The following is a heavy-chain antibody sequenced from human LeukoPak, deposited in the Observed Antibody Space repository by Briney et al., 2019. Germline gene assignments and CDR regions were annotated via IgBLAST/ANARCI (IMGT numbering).Heavy chain of an antibody. V-gene: IGHV4-39*01. D-gene: IGHD3-22*01. CDR2: IYYSGST. Sequence: SETLSLTCTVSGGSISSSSYYWGWIRQPPGKGLEWIGSIYYSGSTYYNPSLKSRVTISVDTSKNQFSLKLSSVTAADTAVYYCARRRDYYDSSGRIDYWGQGTLVTVSS. CDR3: ARRRDYYDSSGRIDY. CDR1: GGSISSSSYY. J-gene: IGHJ4*02.